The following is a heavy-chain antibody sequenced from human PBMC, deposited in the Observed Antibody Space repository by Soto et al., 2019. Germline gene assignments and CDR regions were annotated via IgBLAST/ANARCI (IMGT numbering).Heavy chain of an antibody. CDR2: ISYDGSNK. J-gene: IGHJ6*02. Sequence: QVQLVESGGGVVQPGRSLRLSCAASGFTFSSYGMHWVRQAPGKGVEWVAVISYDGSNKYYADSVKGRFTISRDNSKNTLYLQMNSLRAEDTAVYYCAKASLNYYGSGTSGMDVWGQGTTVTVSS. V-gene: IGHV3-30*18. D-gene: IGHD3-10*01. CDR1: GFTFSSYG. CDR3: AKASLNYYGSGTSGMDV.